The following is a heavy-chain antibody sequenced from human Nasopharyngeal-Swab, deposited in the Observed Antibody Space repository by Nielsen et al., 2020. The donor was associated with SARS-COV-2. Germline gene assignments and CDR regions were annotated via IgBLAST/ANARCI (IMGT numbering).Heavy chain of an antibody. CDR1: GYTFTSYA. V-gene: IGHV1-3*01. CDR3: ARGIAVAARGWFDP. J-gene: IGHJ5*02. Sequence: APVKVSCKASGYTFTSYAMHWVRQAPGQRLEWMGWINAGNGNTKYSQKFQGRVTITRDTSASTAYMELSSLRSEDTAVYYCARGIAVAARGWFDPWVQGTLVTVSS. D-gene: IGHD6-19*01. CDR2: INAGNGNT.